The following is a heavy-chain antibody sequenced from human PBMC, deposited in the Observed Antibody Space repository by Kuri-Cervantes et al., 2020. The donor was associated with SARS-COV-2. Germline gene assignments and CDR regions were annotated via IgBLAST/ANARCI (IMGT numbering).Heavy chain of an antibody. CDR3: ARQMMSSITIFGVVITRNWFDP. J-gene: IGHJ5*02. CDR2: IYYSGST. Sequence: GSLRLSCTVSGGPISSSSYYWGWIRQPPGKGLEWIGSIYYSGSTYYNPSLKSRVTISVDTSNNQFSLKLSSVTAADTAVYYCARQMMSSITIFGVVITRNWFDPWGQGTLVTVSS. CDR1: GGPISSSSYY. D-gene: IGHD3-3*01. V-gene: IGHV4-39*01.